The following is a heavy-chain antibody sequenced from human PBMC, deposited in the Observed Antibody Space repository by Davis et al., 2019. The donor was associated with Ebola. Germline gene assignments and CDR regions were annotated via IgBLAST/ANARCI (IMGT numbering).Heavy chain of an antibody. J-gene: IGHJ4*02. D-gene: IGHD3-16*01. Sequence: GESLKISCAAFAFTFDTYGMHWVRQAPGKGLEWVASMSYHGSHTFYIDSVRGRFTISRDNSKNTLYLQMNSLRGEDTAVYYCANWGPATIENYWGQGIQVTVSS. V-gene: IGHV3-30*18. CDR1: AFTFDTYG. CDR2: MSYHGSHT. CDR3: ANWGPATIENY.